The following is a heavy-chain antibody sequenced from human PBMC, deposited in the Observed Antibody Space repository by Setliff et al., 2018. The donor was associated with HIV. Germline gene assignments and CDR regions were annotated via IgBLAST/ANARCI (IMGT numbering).Heavy chain of an antibody. Sequence: GGSLRLSCAASGFTFSSFWMSWVRQAPGKGLEWVANIKHDGRTKKDADSVKGRFTISRDNARETLYLQMNSLRVEDTALYFCAKAMVPYNELLAGYPLGGNFDSWGQGTLVTVSS. V-gene: IGHV3-7*03. CDR1: GFTFSSFW. D-gene: IGHD3-9*01. J-gene: IGHJ4*02. CDR3: AKAMVPYNELLAGYPLGGNFDS. CDR2: IKHDGRTK.